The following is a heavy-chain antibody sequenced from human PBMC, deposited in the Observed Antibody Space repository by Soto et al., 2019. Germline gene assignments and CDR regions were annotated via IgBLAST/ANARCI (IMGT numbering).Heavy chain of an antibody. D-gene: IGHD6-6*01. J-gene: IGHJ4*02. CDR1: GGTFSSYT. Sequence: SVKVSCKASGGTFSSYTISWVRQAPGQGLEWMGRIIPILGIANYAQKFQGRVTITADKSTSTAYMELSSLRSEDTAVYYCARARLFCAEIAATSHFDFWGQGTLVTVFS. V-gene: IGHV1-69*02. CDR3: ARARLFCAEIAATSHFDF. CDR2: IIPILGIA.